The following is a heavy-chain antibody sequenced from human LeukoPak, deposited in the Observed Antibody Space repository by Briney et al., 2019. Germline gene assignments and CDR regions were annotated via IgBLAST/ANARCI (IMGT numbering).Heavy chain of an antibody. CDR2: INAGNGNT. V-gene: IGHV1-3*01. Sequence: ASVKVSCKASGYTFTSYAMHWVRQAPGQRLEWMGWINAGNGNTKYSQKFHCRATMTTDTCASTDSMEMSSLISEDTAVYYCARAFPDSSGYPDYWGQGTLVTASS. CDR3: ARAFPDSSGYPDY. CDR1: GYTFTSYA. D-gene: IGHD3-22*01. J-gene: IGHJ4*02.